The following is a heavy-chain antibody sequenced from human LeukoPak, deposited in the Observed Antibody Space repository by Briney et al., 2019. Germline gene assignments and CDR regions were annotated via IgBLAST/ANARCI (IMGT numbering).Heavy chain of an antibody. CDR1: GYTFTSYD. J-gene: IGHJ4*02. D-gene: IGHD3-10*01. CDR2: MNPNSGNT. Sequence: ASVKVACKASGYTFTSYDINWVRQAPGQGLEWMGWMNPNSGNTGYAQKFQARVTMTRDTSISTAYMELSSLKSEDTAVYYCARESGFYGSGSRYWGQGTLVTASS. V-gene: IGHV1-8*01. CDR3: ARESGFYGSGSRY.